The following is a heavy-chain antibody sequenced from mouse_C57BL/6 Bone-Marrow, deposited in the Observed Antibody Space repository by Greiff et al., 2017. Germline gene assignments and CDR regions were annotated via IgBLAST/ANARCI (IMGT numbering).Heavy chain of an antibody. CDR2: IDPEDGET. Sequence: VQLQQSGAELVKPGASVKLSCTASGFNIKDYYMHWVKQRTEQGLEWIGRIDPEDGETKYAPKFQGKVTITADTSSNTAYLQLSSLTSEDTAVYYCARGPCLINCYWYFDVWGTGTTVTVSS. V-gene: IGHV14-2*01. CDR3: ARGPCLINCYWYFDV. D-gene: IGHD4-1*02. CDR1: GFNIKDYY. J-gene: IGHJ1*03.